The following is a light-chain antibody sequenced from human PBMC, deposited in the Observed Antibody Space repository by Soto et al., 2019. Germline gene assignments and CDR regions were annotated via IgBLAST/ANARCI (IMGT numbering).Light chain of an antibody. CDR2: AAS. V-gene: IGKV1-27*01. CDR1: QGISNY. CDR3: QNLDSAAFT. J-gene: IGKJ3*01. Sequence: DIQMTQSPSSLSASVGDRVTITCRASQGISNYLAWYQQRPGKVPKLLIYAASTLQSGVPSRFSGSGSGTDFTLTINSLLPEDVATYYCQNLDSAAFTFGPGTIVDIK.